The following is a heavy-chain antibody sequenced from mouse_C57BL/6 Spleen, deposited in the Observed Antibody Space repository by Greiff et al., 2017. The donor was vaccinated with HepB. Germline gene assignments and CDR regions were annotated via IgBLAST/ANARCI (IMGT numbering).Heavy chain of an antibody. CDR3: ARGAFLTGTEGYYAMDY. D-gene: IGHD4-1*01. CDR2: IDPSDSYT. Sequence: QVQLQQSGAELVKPGASVKLSCKASGYTFTSYWMPWVKQRPGQGLEWIGEIDPSDSYTNYNQKFKGKATLTVDTSSSTAYMQLSSLTSDDSAVYYCARGAFLTGTEGYYAMDYWGQGTSVTVSS. J-gene: IGHJ4*01. V-gene: IGHV1-50*01. CDR1: GYTFTSYW.